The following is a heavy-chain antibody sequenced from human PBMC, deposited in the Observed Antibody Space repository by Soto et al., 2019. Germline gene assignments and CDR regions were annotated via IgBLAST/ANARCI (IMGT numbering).Heavy chain of an antibody. J-gene: IGHJ4*02. V-gene: IGHV1-18*01. CDR1: GYTFTSYG. CDR2: ISAYNGNT. CDR3: ARDHYSSSWYGSTSSDY. D-gene: IGHD6-13*01. Sequence: GASVKVSCKASGYTFTSYGISWVRQAPGQGLEWMGWISAYNGNTNYAQKLQGRVTMTTDTSTSTAYMELRSLRSDDTAVYYCARDHYSSSWYGSTSSDYWGQGTLVTVS.